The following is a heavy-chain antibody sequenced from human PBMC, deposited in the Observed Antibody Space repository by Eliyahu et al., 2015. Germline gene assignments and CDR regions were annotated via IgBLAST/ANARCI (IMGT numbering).Heavy chain of an antibody. CDR3: AERGGGF. J-gene: IGHJ1*01. D-gene: IGHD3-16*01. CDR1: GVSFXSXY. CDR2: INYXGDI. Sequence: QVQLQESGPGLVKPSEPLSLTXPVSGVSFXSXYWXWIRXAPGKGLXFLGFINYXGDINXTRSLRSRLTMSVDTSRNQVSLRLKSVTAADTAVYYCAERGGGFWGQGTLITVSS. V-gene: IGHV4-59*11.